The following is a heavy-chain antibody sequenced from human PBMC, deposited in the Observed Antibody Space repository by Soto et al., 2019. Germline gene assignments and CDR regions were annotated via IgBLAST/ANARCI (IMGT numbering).Heavy chain of an antibody. Sequence: QVQLVESGGGVVQPGRSLRLSCAASGFTFSSYGMHWVRQAPGKGLEWVAVISYDGSNKYYADSVKGRFTISRDNSKNTLYLQMNSLRAEDTAVYYCAKDVEYSSSWSPYYYYGMDVWGQGTTVTVSS. CDR3: AKDVEYSSSWSPYYYYGMDV. CDR1: GFTFSSYG. D-gene: IGHD6-13*01. V-gene: IGHV3-30*18. CDR2: ISYDGSNK. J-gene: IGHJ6*02.